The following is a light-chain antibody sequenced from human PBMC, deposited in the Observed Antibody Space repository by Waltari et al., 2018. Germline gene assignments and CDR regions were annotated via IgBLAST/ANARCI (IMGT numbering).Light chain of an antibody. CDR2: QAS. Sequence: DIQMTQSPSTLSASVGDRVTITCRASQTISDWLAWYQQKPGKAPKLLIEQASSLESGVPSRFSGSGSGTEFTLTINSLQPDDSATYYCQQFNSFSRTFGQGTKLEI. J-gene: IGKJ2*01. V-gene: IGKV1-5*03. CDR3: QQFNSFSRT. CDR1: QTISDW.